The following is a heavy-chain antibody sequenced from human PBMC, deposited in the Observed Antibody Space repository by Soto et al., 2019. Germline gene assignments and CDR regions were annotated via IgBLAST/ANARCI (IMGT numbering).Heavy chain of an antibody. CDR1: GFTFDDYA. Sequence: EVQLVESGGGLVQPGRSLRLSCAASGFTFDDYAMHWVRQAPGKGLEWVSGISWNSGSIGYADSVKGRFTISRDNAKNSLYRQMNSLRAEDTALYYCAKGAHYCSGGSCYFGYYYYYGMDVWGQGTTVTVSS. CDR2: ISWNSGSI. J-gene: IGHJ6*02. D-gene: IGHD2-15*01. CDR3: AKGAHYCSGGSCYFGYYYYYGMDV. V-gene: IGHV3-9*01.